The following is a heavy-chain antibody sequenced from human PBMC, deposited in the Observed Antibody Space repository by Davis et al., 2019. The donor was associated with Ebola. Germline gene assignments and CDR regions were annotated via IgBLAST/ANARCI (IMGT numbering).Heavy chain of an antibody. Sequence: PGGSLRLSCAASGFTFSSYAMSWVRQAPGKGLVWVSAISGSGGSTYYADSVKGRFTISRDNSKNTLYLQMNSLRAEDTAVYYCAKGSVEMATIPLDYWGQGTLVTVSS. CDR2: ISGSGGST. CDR1: GFTFSSYA. CDR3: AKGSVEMATIPLDY. V-gene: IGHV3-23*01. D-gene: IGHD5-24*01. J-gene: IGHJ4*02.